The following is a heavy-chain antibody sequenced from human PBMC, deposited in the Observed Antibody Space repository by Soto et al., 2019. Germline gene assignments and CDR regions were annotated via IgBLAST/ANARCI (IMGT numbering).Heavy chain of an antibody. CDR2: IKLDGSEK. Sequence: GGSLRLSCAASGFTFSESWMSWVRQAPGKGLEWVAIIKLDGSEKYYVDFVKGRFTVSRDNAKNSLYLQMNSLRVEDTAVYCCAKGDYFDKRFDYWDKGTMVTVSS. V-gene: IGHV3-7*03. D-gene: IGHD3-9*01. CDR3: AKGDYFDKRFDY. CDR1: GFTFSESW. J-gene: IGHJ4*02.